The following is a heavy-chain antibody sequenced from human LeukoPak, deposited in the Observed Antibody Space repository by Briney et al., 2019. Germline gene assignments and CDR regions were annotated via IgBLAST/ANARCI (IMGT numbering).Heavy chain of an antibody. V-gene: IGHV4-4*07. D-gene: IGHD3-10*01. CDR3: AGTYYYGSGKPFWFDP. Sequence: SETLSLTCTVSGGSISSYYWSWIRQPAGKGLEWIGRIYTSGSTNYNPSLKSRVTMSVDTSKNQFSLKLSSVTAADTAVYYCAGTYYYGSGKPFWFDPWGQGTLVTVSS. CDR1: GGSISSYY. J-gene: IGHJ5*02. CDR2: IYTSGST.